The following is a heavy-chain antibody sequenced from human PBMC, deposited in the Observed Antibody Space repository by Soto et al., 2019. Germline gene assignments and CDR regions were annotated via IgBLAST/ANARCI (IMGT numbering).Heavy chain of an antibody. Sequence: GSLRLSCAPSGFTFSTYGMHWVRQAPGKGLQWVAVISYDGSDKYYADSVRGRFTISRDNSKNTLYLQMNSLRVEDTAVYYCAKDEREREYGGYEPLSFDYWGQGTLVTVSS. D-gene: IGHD5-12*01. J-gene: IGHJ4*02. CDR2: ISYDGSDK. V-gene: IGHV3-30*18. CDR1: GFTFSTYG. CDR3: AKDEREREYGGYEPLSFDY.